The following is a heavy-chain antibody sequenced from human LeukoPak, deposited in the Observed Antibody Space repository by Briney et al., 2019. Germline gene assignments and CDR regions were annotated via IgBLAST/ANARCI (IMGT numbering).Heavy chain of an antibody. D-gene: IGHD2-8*02. V-gene: IGHV4-39*01. CDR3: AGHSGPRNAFDI. CDR2: LYSRGKI. Sequence: SETLSLTCTVSGGSITSGSYYWGWIRQPPEKGLEWIGSLYSRGKIFYNPSLQSRVTISGDTSKNQFSLKLSSVTAADTAVYYCAGHSGPRNAFDIWGQGTMVTVSS. CDR1: GGSITSGSYY. J-gene: IGHJ3*02.